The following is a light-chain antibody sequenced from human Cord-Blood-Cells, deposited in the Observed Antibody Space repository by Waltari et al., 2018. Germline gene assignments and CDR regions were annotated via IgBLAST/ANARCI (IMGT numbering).Light chain of an antibody. V-gene: IGKV1-39*01. CDR2: AAS. Sequence: DIQMTQAPSSLSASVGDTVTITCRASQSISSYLNWYQQKPGKAPKLLIYAASSLQSGVPSRFSGRGSGTDFTLTISSLQPEDFATYYCQQSYSTPPWTFGQGTKVEIK. CDR1: QSISSY. CDR3: QQSYSTPPWT. J-gene: IGKJ1*01.